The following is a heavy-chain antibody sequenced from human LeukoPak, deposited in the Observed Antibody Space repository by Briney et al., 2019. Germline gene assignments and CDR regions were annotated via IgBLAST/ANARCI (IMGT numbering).Heavy chain of an antibody. CDR1: GFTFSSYA. Sequence: GGSLRLSCAASGFTFSSYAMSWVRQAPGKGLEWVSAISGSGGSTYYADSVKGRFNISRDNSKNTLYLQMNSLRAEDTAEYYCANLQGWSGYSFTDYWGQGTLVTVSS. CDR2: ISGSGGST. V-gene: IGHV3-23*01. D-gene: IGHD3-3*01. CDR3: ANLQGWSGYSFTDY. J-gene: IGHJ4*02.